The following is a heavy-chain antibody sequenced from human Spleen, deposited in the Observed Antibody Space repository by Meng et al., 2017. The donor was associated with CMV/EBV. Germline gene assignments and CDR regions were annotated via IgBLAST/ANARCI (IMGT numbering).Heavy chain of an antibody. CDR2: IIPIFGTA. J-gene: IGHJ4*02. Sequence: SVKVSCKASGGTFSSYAISWVRQAPGQGLEWMGGIIPIFGTANYAQKLQGRVTMTTDTSTSTAYMELRSLRSDDTAVYYCARGRGSYYGNDYWGQGTLVTVSS. CDR3: ARGRGSYYGNDY. CDR1: GGTFSSYA. V-gene: IGHV1-69*05. D-gene: IGHD1-26*01.